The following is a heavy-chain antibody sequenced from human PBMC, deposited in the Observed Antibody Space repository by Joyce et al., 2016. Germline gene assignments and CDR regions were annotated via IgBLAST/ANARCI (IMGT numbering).Heavy chain of an antibody. D-gene: IGHD3-10*01. CDR2: IRYSGST. Sequence: QVQLKESGPGLVKPSETLSLICSVSGASISSYYWSWIRQPPGKGLECIGYIRYSGSTNYKSTLKSRVTISVDTSKNQFSLKLTSVTAAYTAVYYCARMKATGLYGLDVWGLGTMVTVSS. V-gene: IGHV4-59*01. CDR1: GASISSYY. J-gene: IGHJ3*01. CDR3: ARMKATGLYGLDV.